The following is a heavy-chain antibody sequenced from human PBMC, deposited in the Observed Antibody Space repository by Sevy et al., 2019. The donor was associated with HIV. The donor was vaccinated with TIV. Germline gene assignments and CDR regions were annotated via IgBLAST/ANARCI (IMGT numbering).Heavy chain of an antibody. CDR2: IYPGDSDS. J-gene: IGHJ4*01. D-gene: IGHD3-16*01. V-gene: IGHV5-51*01. CDR3: ARHWSNEIEAFDYHFDY. Sequence: GESLKISCQCSGYTFTNYWIGWVRQMPGKGLEWMGFIYPGDSDSRYNPSFQGQVTFSVDRSITTAYLQWSTLKASDTAMYYCARHWSNEIEAFDYHFDYWGHGTLVTVSS. CDR1: GYTFTNYW.